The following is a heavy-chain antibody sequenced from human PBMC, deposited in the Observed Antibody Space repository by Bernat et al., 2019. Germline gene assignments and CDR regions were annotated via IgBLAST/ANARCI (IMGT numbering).Heavy chain of an antibody. D-gene: IGHD3-10*01. Sequence: QVQLQESGPGLVKPSQTLSLTCTVSGGSISSGDYYWSWIRQPPGKGLEWIGHIYYSGSTHYNPSLKSRVTISVDTSKNQFSLHLSSVTAADTAVYYCARDWGRYYGSGIVCHWGQGTLVTVSS. CDR3: ARDWGRYYGSGIVCH. V-gene: IGHV4-30-4*01. J-gene: IGHJ4*02. CDR1: GGSISSGDYY. CDR2: IYYSGST.